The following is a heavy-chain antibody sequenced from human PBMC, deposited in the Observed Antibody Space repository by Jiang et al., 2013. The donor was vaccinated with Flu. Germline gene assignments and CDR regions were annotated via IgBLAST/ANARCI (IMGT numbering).Heavy chain of an antibody. CDR2: FDPEDGET. J-gene: IGHJ1*01. CDR3: ATVWRYSSGWYGYFQH. V-gene: IGHV1-24*01. D-gene: IGHD6-19*01. CDR1: GYTLTELS. Sequence: GAEVKKPGASVKVSCKVSGYTLTELSMHWVRQAPGKGLEWMGGFDPEDGETIYAQKFQGRVTMTEDTSTDTAYMELSSLRSEDTAVYYCATVWRYSSGWYGYFQHWGQGTLVTVSS.